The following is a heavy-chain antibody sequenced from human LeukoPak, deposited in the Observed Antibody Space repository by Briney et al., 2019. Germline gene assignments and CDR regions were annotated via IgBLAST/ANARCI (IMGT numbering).Heavy chain of an antibody. CDR1: GFTFSSYA. J-gene: IGHJ4*02. V-gene: IGHV3-23*01. CDR2: ISGSGGST. CDR3: AKNTSPWISGFDY. D-gene: IGHD3-10*01. Sequence: GGSLRLSCAASGFTFSSYAMSWVRQAPGKGLEWVSTISGSGGSTYYADSEKGRFTISRDNSKSTLYLHMNSLSAEDTAVYYCAKNTSPWISGFDYWGQGTLVTVSS.